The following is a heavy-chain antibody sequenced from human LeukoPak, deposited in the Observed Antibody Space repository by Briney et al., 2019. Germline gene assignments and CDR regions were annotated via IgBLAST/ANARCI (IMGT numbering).Heavy chain of an antibody. CDR1: GFTFSSYA. D-gene: IGHD6-13*01. J-gene: IGHJ3*02. Sequence: GRSLRLSCAASGFTFSSYAMHWVRQAPGKGLEWVAVISYDGSNKYYADSVKGRFTISRDNSKNTLYLQMNSLRAEDTAVYYCARALASSSTVPRPGAFDIWGQGTMVTVSS. CDR2: ISYDGSNK. CDR3: ARALASSSTVPRPGAFDI. V-gene: IGHV3-30-3*01.